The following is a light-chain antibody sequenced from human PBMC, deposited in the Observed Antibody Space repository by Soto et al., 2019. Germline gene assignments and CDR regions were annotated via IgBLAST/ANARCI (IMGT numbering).Light chain of an antibody. Sequence: DIQMTQSPSTLSASVGDRVTITCRASQSIIGLFSWYHQKPWKTVKLRIFDASTLESGVPSRFSGRGSETELTLTISSLHHDDFATNYCQLYNSYSPATFGQGTKVDI. V-gene: IGKV1-5*01. J-gene: IGKJ1*01. CDR3: QLYNSYSPAT. CDR2: DAS. CDR1: QSIIGL.